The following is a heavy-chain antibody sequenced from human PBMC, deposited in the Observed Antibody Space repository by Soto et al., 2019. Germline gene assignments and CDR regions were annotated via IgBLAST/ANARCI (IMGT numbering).Heavy chain of an antibody. CDR3: AKDSSGSWNSDPLTWSAP. CDR1: GFTVSSYG. CDR2: ISYDGSNK. V-gene: IGHV3-30*18. Sequence: WGSLRLSCAASGFTVSSYGMHWVRQAPGKGLEWVAVISYDGSNKYYADSVKGRFTISRDNSKNTLYLQMNSLRAEDTAVYYSAKDSSGSWNSDPLTWSAPWRQGTLVPVSS. D-gene: IGHD1-7*01. J-gene: IGHJ5*02.